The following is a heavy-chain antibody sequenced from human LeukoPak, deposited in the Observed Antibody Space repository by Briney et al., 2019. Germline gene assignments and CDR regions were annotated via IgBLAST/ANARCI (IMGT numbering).Heavy chain of an antibody. J-gene: IGHJ6*04. D-gene: IGHD3-10*02. Sequence: GGSLRLSCAAPGFTFSSYEMNWVRQAPGKGLEWVSYISSSGSTIYYADSVKGRFTISRDNAKNSPYLQMNSLRAEDTAVYHCAELGITMIGGVWGKGTTVTISS. CDR2: ISSSGSTI. CDR3: AELGITMIGGV. V-gene: IGHV3-48*03. CDR1: GFTFSSYE.